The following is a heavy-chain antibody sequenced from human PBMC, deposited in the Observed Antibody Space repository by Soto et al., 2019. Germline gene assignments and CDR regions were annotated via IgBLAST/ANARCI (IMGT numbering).Heavy chain of an antibody. J-gene: IGHJ6*03. Sequence: PGGALRLSCAASGFTVSSNYMSWVRQAPGKGLERVSVIYSGGSTYYADSVKGRFTISRDNSKNTLNLQMNSLRAEDTAVYYCARAAYYDFWSAPYYYYMDVWGKGTTVTVSS. CDR1: GFTVSSNY. V-gene: IGHV3-66*01. D-gene: IGHD3-3*01. CDR2: IYSGGST. CDR3: ARAAYYDFWSAPYYYYMDV.